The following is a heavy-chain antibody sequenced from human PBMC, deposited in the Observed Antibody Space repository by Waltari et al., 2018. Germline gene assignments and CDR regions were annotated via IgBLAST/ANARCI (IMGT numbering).Heavy chain of an antibody. CDR3: AAGRELLEIAY. V-gene: IGHV4-59*02. J-gene: IGHJ4*02. CDR1: GGSVTSHY. Sequence: QVQLQESGPGLVKPSETLSLTCTVSGGSVTSHYFSWIRQAPGKGLDWIGYFYYSGSTNYNPSLKGRVTISLDTSKNQFSLKLRSLTAADTAVYYCAAGRELLEIAYWGQGTLVTVSS. D-gene: IGHD1-7*01. CDR2: FYYSGST.